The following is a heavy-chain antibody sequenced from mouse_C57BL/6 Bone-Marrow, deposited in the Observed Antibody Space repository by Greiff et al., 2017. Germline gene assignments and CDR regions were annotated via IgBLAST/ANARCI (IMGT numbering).Heavy chain of an antibody. V-gene: IGHV2-2*01. CDR2: IWSGGST. Sequence: VQLKQSGPGLVQPSQSLSITCTVSGFSLTSYGVHWVRQSPGKGLEWLGVIWSGGSTDYNAAFISRLSISKDNSKSQVFFKMNSLQADDTAIYYCARNGILRPFAYWGQGTLVTVSA. J-gene: IGHJ3*01. D-gene: IGHD1-1*01. CDR1: GFSLTSYG. CDR3: ARNGILRPFAY.